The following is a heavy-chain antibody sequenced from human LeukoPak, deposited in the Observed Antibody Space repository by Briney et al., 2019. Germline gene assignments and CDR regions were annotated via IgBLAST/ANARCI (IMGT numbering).Heavy chain of an antibody. CDR1: GYTSSAFY. D-gene: IGHD5-12*01. J-gene: IGHJ4*02. Sequence: ASVKVSCKTSGYTSSAFYIHWVRQVPGQGLEWMGWLRPDTGATNFAQNFLGRVTMTGDTSISTAYMELSRLRHDDTAVYYCARVDTVGTVNPFYWGQGTLVTVSS. CDR2: LRPDTGAT. CDR3: ARVDTVGTVNPFY. V-gene: IGHV1-2*02.